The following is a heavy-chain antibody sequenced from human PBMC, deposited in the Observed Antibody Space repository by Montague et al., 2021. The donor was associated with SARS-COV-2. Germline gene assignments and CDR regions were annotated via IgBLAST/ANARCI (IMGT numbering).Heavy chain of an antibody. Sequence: SETLSLTCTVSGGSIRSYYWSWIRQTPGKGLEWIGYIYYDGSTNYNPSLKSRVTMSVDPSKNQFSLRLSSVTAADTAVNYCARYGSYFEHWGQGTLVIVSS. V-gene: IGHV4-59*03. J-gene: IGHJ4*02. D-gene: IGHD1-26*01. CDR2: IYYDGST. CDR1: GGSIRSYY. CDR3: ARYGSYFEH.